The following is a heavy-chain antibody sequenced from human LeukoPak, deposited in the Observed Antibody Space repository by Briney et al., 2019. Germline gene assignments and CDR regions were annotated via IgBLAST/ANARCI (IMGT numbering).Heavy chain of an antibody. CDR3: ARETSSSSNDY. Sequence: ASVKVSCKASGYTFTGNYMHWVRQVPGQGLEWMGWINPNSGGTNYAQKFQGRVTMTRDTSISTAYMELSRLRSDDTAVYYCARETSSSSNDYWGQGTLVTVSS. V-gene: IGHV1-2*02. J-gene: IGHJ4*02. CDR2: INPNSGGT. D-gene: IGHD6-13*01. CDR1: GYTFTGNY.